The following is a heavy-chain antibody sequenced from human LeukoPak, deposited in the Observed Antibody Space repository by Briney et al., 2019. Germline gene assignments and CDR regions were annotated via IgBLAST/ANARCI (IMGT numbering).Heavy chain of an antibody. CDR1: GDSVSSNGAS. D-gene: IGHD2-21*02. V-gene: IGHV6-1*01. Sequence: SQTLSLTCVISGDSVSSNGASWNWTRQSPSRGLEWLGRTYYRPKWYFDYAVSVKSRISINPDTSKNQFSLLLNSVTPEDTAVYYCARATAIFDYWGQGTLVTVSS. J-gene: IGHJ4*02. CDR2: TYYRPKWYF. CDR3: ARATAIFDY.